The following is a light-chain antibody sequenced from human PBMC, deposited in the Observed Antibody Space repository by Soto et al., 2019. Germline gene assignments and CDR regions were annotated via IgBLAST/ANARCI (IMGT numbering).Light chain of an antibody. CDR1: ELGDKY. CDR2: QDT. Sequence: SYELTQPPSVSVSPGQTASITCSGDELGDKYACWYQQKPGQSPLLVIYQDTKRPSGIPERFSGSNSGNTATLTISGTQAMDEADYFCQAWDSTTYVVFGGGTKLTVL. CDR3: QAWDSTTYVV. V-gene: IGLV3-1*01. J-gene: IGLJ2*01.